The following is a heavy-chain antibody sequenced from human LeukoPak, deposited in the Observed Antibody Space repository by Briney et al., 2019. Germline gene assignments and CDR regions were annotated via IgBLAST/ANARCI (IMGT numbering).Heavy chain of an antibody. Sequence: SETLSLNCTVSGGSISSGDYYWSWIRQPPGKGLEWIGYIYYSGSTYYNPSLKSRVTISVDTSKNQFSLKLSSVTAADTAVYYCARAPFITMVRGVNYFDYWGQGTLVTVSS. J-gene: IGHJ4*02. CDR3: ARAPFITMVRGVNYFDY. V-gene: IGHV4-30-4*01. CDR1: GGSISSGDYY. CDR2: IYYSGST. D-gene: IGHD3-10*01.